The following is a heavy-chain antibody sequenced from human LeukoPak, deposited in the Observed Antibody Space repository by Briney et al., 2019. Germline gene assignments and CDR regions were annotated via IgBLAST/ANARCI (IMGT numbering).Heavy chain of an antibody. Sequence: GGSLRRSCAASAFTCTSYWMTWVRQAPGKGLEWGANIKEDGSEKYVDSEKGGFSIWRATTKKSLYLQRNSRRAEDTAVYYCARGHFYSIYWGQGTLVTVSS. D-gene: IGHD2/OR15-2a*01. CDR1: AFTCTSYW. CDR3: ARGHFYSIY. J-gene: IGHJ4*02. CDR2: IKEDGSEK. V-gene: IGHV3-7*01.